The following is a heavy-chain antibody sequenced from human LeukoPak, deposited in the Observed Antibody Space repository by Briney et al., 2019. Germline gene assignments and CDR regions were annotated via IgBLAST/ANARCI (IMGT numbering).Heavy chain of an antibody. Sequence: GRSLRLSCEASGFTFSHYGMHWVRQAPGKGLEWVGRIKSNLDGGTTDFAAPVKGRFSISRDDLARTLYLQMNNLKADDTGVYYCTTDFSHFDFSSGYYSYWGQGSLVTVSS. D-gene: IGHD3-3*01. CDR2: IKSNLDGGTT. CDR3: TTDFSHFDFSSGYYSY. J-gene: IGHJ4*02. V-gene: IGHV3-15*05. CDR1: GFTFSHYG.